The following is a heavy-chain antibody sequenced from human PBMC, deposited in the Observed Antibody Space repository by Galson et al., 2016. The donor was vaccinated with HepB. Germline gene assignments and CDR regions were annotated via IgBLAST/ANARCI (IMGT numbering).Heavy chain of an antibody. CDR3: ARDGRAWVGLDV. V-gene: IGHV4-59*11. J-gene: IGHJ6*02. CDR2: VHYSGTT. CDR1: GASISGHY. D-gene: IGHD3/OR15-3a*01. Sequence: SETLSLTCAVSGASISGHYWSWIRQPPGKGLEWIGYVHYSGTTNYNPSLKSRVSISIDTSKTHFSLRLTSLAAADTAIYFCARDGRAWVGLDVWGQGTTVTVS.